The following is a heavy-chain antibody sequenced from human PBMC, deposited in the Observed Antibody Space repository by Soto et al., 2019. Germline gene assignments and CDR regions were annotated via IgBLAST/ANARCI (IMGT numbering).Heavy chain of an antibody. CDR1: GFTFSNAW. CDR2: IRSRTDGATV. D-gene: IGHD3-22*01. CDR3: TTTHYYDSSVKGN. J-gene: IGHJ4*02. V-gene: IGHV3-15*07. Sequence: PGGSLRLSCAASGFTFSNAWMSWVRQTPGKGLEWVGLIRSRTDGATVDYAAFVKGRLIISRDDSKNTLYLQINSLETGDTAVYYCTTTHYYDSSVKGNWGQGSLVTVSS.